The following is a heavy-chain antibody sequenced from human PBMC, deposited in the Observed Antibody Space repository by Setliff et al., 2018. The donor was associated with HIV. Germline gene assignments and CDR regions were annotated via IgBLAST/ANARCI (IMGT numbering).Heavy chain of an antibody. Sequence: SETLSLTCAVYGGSFSDYYWSWIRQPPGKGLEWIGSIYYSGSTNYNPTLKSRVTISTDTSKNQFSLRLNSVTAADTAVYYCARVRLRVPPSIFDYWGQGALVTVSS. CDR2: IYYSGST. CDR3: ARVRLRVPPSIFDY. D-gene: IGHD2-2*01. J-gene: IGHJ4*02. CDR1: GGSFSDYY. V-gene: IGHV4-34*01.